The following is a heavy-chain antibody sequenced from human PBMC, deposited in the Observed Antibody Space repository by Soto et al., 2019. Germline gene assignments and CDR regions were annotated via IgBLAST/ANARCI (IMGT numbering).Heavy chain of an antibody. CDR2: INPSGGST. D-gene: IGHD2-2*01. V-gene: IGHV1-46*03. J-gene: IGHJ4*02. Sequence: ASVKVSCKASGYTFTSYYMHWVRQAPGQGLEWMGIINPSGGSTSYAQKFQGRVTMTRDTSTSTVYMELSSLRSEDTAVYYCARERRRDIVVVPAAKGLDYWGQGTLVTVSS. CDR1: GYTFTSYY. CDR3: ARERRRDIVVVPAAKGLDY.